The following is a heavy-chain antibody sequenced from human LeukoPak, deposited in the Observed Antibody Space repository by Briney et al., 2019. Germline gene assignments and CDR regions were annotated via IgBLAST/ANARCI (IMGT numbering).Heavy chain of an antibody. J-gene: IGHJ4*02. V-gene: IGHV3-23*01. D-gene: IGHD1-14*01. Sequence: GGSLRLSCAASGFSLNTSSMAWVRQAPGGGPDWVADIYADSSDTYHADSVKGRFSISRDDSTNTLYLQLNSLRAEDTAAYYCAKRLNHNYFEHWGRGALVTVSS. CDR2: IYADSSDT. CDR1: GFSLNTSS. CDR3: AKRLNHNYFEH.